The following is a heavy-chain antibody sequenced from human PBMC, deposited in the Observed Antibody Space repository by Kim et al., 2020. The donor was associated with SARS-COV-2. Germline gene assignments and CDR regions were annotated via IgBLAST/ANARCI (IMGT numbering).Heavy chain of an antibody. Sequence: RDYAASVKGRFTISSDDSKSIAYLQMSSLKTEDTAVYYCTAAAGTGGNDYWGQGTLVTVSS. D-gene: IGHD6-13*01. V-gene: IGHV3-49*02. CDR3: TAAAGTGGNDY. J-gene: IGHJ4*02. CDR2: R.